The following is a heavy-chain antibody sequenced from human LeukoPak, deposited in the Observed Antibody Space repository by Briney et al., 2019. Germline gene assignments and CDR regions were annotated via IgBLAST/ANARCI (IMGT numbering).Heavy chain of an antibody. CDR2: IYTSGST. D-gene: IGHD3-10*01. Sequence: PSETLSLTCTVSGYSINSGYYWSWIRQPAGKGLEWIGRIYTSGSTNYNPSLKSRVTMSVDTSKNQFSLKLSSVTAADTAVYYCARSYYGSGSYRSVPDDLWGQGTLVTVSS. CDR3: ARSYYGSGSYRSVPDDL. V-gene: IGHV4-4*07. J-gene: IGHJ5*02. CDR1: GYSINSGYY.